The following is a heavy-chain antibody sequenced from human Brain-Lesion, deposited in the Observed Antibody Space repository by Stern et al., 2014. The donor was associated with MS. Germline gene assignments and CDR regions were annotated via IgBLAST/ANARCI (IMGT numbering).Heavy chain of an antibody. D-gene: IGHD2-21*01. CDR1: GFTNAW. CDR2: IESKSDGGTT. V-gene: IGHV3-15*04. Sequence: EVQLVESGGGLVKPGGSLRLSCAASGFTNAWMTWVRQAPGKGLEWVGRIESKSDGGTTDYAAPVKGRFTLSRDDSKNTVYLQMNNLKTEDTAVYYCSTRVIVAPMEFDYWGQGTMVTVSS. CDR3: STRVIVAPMEFDY. J-gene: IGHJ4*02.